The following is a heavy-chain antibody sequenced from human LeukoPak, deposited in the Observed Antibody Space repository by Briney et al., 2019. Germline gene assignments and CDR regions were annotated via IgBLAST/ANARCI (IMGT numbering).Heavy chain of an antibody. CDR1: GGTFSSYA. CDR2: IIPIFGTA. CDR3: ARGDNWNYGFDY. D-gene: IGHD1-7*01. J-gene: IGHJ4*02. V-gene: IGHV1-69*05. Sequence: SVKVSCKASGGTFSSYAISWVRQAPGQGLEWMGGIIPIFGTANYAQKFQGRVTITTDGSTSTAYMELSSLRSEDTAVYYWARGDNWNYGFDYWGQGTLVTVSS.